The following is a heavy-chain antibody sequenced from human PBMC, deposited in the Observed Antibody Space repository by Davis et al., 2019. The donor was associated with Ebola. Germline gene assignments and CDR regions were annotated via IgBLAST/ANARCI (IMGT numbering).Heavy chain of an antibody. CDR2: INPNSGGT. D-gene: IGHD3-16*01. J-gene: IGHJ6*04. CDR1: EYTFTGYY. V-gene: IGHV1-2*06. CDR3: ARGMGIMITFGALYGMDV. Sequence: ASVKVSCKASEYTFTGYYIHWVRQAPGQGPEWMGRINPNSGGTNYAQKLRGRVTMTRDTSISTAYMELSRLRSDDTAVYYCARGMGIMITFGALYGMDVWGKGTTVTVSS.